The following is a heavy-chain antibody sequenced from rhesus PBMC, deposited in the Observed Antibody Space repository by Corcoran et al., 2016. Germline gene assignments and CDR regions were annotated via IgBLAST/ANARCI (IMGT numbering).Heavy chain of an antibody. CDR3: ARMVYCSGGVCYAVGSLDV. CDR1: GGSISGFY. CDR2: IDGNSAST. V-gene: IGHV4-73*01. J-gene: IGHJ5-2*02. Sequence: QVKLQQWGEGLVKPSETLALACAVYGGSISGFYWSWPRPPRWAGVEWVGNIDGNSASTNYDSSLKNRVTISKDTSKNQFSLKLSSVTAADTAVYYCARMVYCSGGVCYAVGSLDVWGRGVLVTVSS. D-gene: IGHD2-8*01.